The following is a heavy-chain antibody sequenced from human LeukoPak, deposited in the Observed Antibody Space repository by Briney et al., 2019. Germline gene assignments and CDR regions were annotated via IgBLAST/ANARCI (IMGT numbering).Heavy chain of an antibody. CDR3: ARGPMIVVDAEHTFDY. CDR2: ISYDGSNK. D-gene: IGHD3-22*01. Sequence: QTGGSLRLSCAASGFTFSSYAMPWVRQAPGKGLEWVAVISYDGSNKYYADSVKGRFTISRDNSKNTLYLQMNSLRAEDTAVYYCARGPMIVVDAEHTFDYWGQGTLVTVSS. CDR1: GFTFSSYA. V-gene: IGHV3-30-3*01. J-gene: IGHJ4*02.